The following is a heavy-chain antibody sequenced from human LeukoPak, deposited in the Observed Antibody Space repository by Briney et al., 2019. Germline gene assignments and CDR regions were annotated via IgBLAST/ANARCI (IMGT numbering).Heavy chain of an antibody. CDR3: ARGEMATIEDAFDI. D-gene: IGHD5-24*01. J-gene: IGHJ3*02. Sequence: SETLSLTCTVSGGSISSHYWSWIRQSPGKGLEWIGYIYYSGSTNYNPSLKSRVTMSVDTSKNQFSLKLSSVTAADTAVYYCARGEMATIEDAFDIWGQGTMVTVSS. V-gene: IGHV4-59*11. CDR1: GGSISSHY. CDR2: IYYSGST.